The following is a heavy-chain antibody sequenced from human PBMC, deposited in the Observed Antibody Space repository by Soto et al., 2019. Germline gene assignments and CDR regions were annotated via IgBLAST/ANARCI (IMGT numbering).Heavy chain of an antibody. CDR1: GGSVSSGSYY. D-gene: IGHD2-15*01. V-gene: IGHV4-61*01. CDR2: IYYSGST. J-gene: IGHJ4*02. CDR3: SGAPRRGVVIAVDY. Sequence: AETLSLTCTVSGGSVSSGSYYWSWIRQPPGKGLEWIGYIYYSGSTNYNPTLKSRATISEDTSNNQFSLKLSSVTAADTAGYYCSGAPRRGVVIAVDYWGQGTLVTVSS.